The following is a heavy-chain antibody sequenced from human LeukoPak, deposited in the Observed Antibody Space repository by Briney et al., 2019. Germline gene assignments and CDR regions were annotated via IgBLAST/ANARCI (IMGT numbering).Heavy chain of an antibody. CDR1: GVSISSGGYY. Sequence: PSETLSLTCTVSGVSISSGGYYWSWIRQHPGKGLEWIGYIYYSGSTYYNPSLKSRVTISVDTSKNQFSLKLSSVTAADTAVYYCARDRETYYDFWSGYPHYYNYYGMDVWGQGTTVTVSS. D-gene: IGHD3-3*01. CDR3: ARDRETYYDFWSGYPHYYNYYGMDV. CDR2: IYYSGST. J-gene: IGHJ6*02. V-gene: IGHV4-31*03.